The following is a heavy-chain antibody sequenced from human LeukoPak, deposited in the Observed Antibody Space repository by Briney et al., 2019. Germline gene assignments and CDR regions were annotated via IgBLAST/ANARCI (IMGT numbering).Heavy chain of an antibody. D-gene: IGHD3-9*01. Sequence: GGSLRLSCAASGFTFSNYAMSWVRQAPGKGLEWVSAITGSGGNTYYADSVKGRFTISRDNSKNTLYLQMNSLRAEDTAVYYCTKWGDYDVLTGYYVSDYWGQGTLVTVSS. CDR2: ITGSGGNT. CDR3: TKWGDYDVLTGYYVSDY. V-gene: IGHV3-23*01. CDR1: GFTFSNYA. J-gene: IGHJ4*02.